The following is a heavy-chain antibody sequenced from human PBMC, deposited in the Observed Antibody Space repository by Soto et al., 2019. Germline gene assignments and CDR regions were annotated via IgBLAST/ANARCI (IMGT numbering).Heavy chain of an antibody. CDR3: AREGGRHSGGSVY. CDR2: IIPIFGTA. Sequence: QVQLVQSGAEVKKPGSSVKVSCKASGGTFSSYSINWVRQAPGQGLEWMGEIIPIFGTANYAQKFQGRVTSTAHESTRTDYMERSSLRSEDTAAYYSAREGGRHSGGSVYSGQGNLVTVSS. D-gene: IGHD3-16*01. V-gene: IGHV1-69*01. J-gene: IGHJ4*02. CDR1: GGTFSSYS.